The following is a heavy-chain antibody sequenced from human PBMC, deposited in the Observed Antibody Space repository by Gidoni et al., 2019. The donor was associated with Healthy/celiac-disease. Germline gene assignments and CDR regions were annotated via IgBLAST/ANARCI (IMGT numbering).Heavy chain of an antibody. J-gene: IGHJ4*02. Sequence: QVQLQESGPGLVKPSETLSLTCTVSGGSISSYYWSWIRQPPGKGLEWIGYIYYSGSTNYNPSLKSRVTISGDTSKNQCSRKLSSVTAAETAVYYCASSPEYYDSSGYYDYWGQGTLVTVSS. D-gene: IGHD3-22*01. CDR1: GGSISSYY. CDR2: IYYSGST. V-gene: IGHV4-59*01. CDR3: ASSPEYYDSSGYYDY.